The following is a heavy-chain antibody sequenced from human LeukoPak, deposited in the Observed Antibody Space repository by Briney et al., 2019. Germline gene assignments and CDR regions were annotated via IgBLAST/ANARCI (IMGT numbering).Heavy chain of an antibody. V-gene: IGHV4-34*01. CDR3: ARGRKAARPYGY. Sequence: PSETLSLTCAVYGGSFSGYYWSWIRQPPGKEPEWIGEINHSGSTNYNPSLKSRVTISVDTSKNQFSLKLSSVTAADTAVYYCARGRKAARPYGYWGQGTLVTVSS. CDR2: INHSGST. J-gene: IGHJ4*02. D-gene: IGHD6-6*01. CDR1: GGSFSGYY.